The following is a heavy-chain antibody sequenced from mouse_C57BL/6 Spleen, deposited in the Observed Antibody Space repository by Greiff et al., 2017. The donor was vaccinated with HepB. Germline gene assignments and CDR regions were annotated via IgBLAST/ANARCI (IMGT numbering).Heavy chain of an antibody. CDR1: GYTFTNYW. D-gene: IGHD4-1*01. Sequence: QVQLQQSGAELVRPGTSVKMSCKASGYTFTNYWIGWAKQRPGNGLEWIGDIYPGGGYTNYNEKFKGKATLTADKSSSTAYMQFSSLTSEDSAIYYCARALTGKRGYFDYWGQGTTLTVSS. CDR2: IYPGGGYT. J-gene: IGHJ2*01. CDR3: ARALTGKRGYFDY. V-gene: IGHV1-63*01.